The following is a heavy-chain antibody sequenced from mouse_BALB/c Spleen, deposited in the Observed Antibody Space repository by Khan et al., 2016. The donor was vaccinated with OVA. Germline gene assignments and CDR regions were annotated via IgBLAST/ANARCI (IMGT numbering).Heavy chain of an antibody. CDR1: GYTFTSYW. J-gene: IGHJ3*01. CDR2: INPSTDYT. D-gene: IGHD1-1*02. V-gene: IGHV1-7*01. Sequence: QVQLQQSGAELAKPGASVKMSCKASGYTFTSYWMHWVKQRPGQGLEWIGYINPSTDYTEYNQKFKNKATLTADKSSSTAYMQLSSLTSEDSAVXCCVNPGRCSAWFTYWGQGTPVTVSA. CDR3: VNPGRCSAWFTY.